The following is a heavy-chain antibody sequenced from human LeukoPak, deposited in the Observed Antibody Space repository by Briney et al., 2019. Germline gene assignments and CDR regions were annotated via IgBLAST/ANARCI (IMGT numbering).Heavy chain of an antibody. D-gene: IGHD2-21*01. V-gene: IGHV3-74*01. CDR3: ARYVVASACFDS. J-gene: IGHJ4*02. Sequence: PGGSLRLSCAASGFTLSGYWMHWVRQAPGEGLVWVSRMNSDGTVTTYADSVRGPTTISRDNAKNTLYLQMSRLRAEDTAVYYCARYVVASACFDSWGQGTPVTVSS. CDR1: GFTLSGYW. CDR2: MNSDGTVT.